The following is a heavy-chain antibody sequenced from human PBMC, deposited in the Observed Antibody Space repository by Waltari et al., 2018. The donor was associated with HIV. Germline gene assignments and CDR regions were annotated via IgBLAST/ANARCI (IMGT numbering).Heavy chain of an antibody. Sequence: QVQLVQSGAEVKKPGASVKVPCKASGYSFSDFDYSLHWVRQAPRQGLEWMGWINPNNGETHYAQRFQGRLTMTWDTSINTAYMELSGLRSDDTAVYYCARVDFWSGRYSEVDVWGQGTTVTVSS. D-gene: IGHD3-3*01. CDR2: INPNNGET. CDR3: ARVDFWSGRYSEVDV. V-gene: IGHV1-2*02. J-gene: IGHJ6*02. CDR1: GYSFSDFDYS.